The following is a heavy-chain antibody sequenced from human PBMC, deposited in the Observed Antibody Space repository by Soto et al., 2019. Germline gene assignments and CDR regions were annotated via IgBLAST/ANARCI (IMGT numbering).Heavy chain of an antibody. J-gene: IGHJ4*02. V-gene: IGHV4-31*03. CDR3: AREAAIGTQNFDY. D-gene: IGHD5-18*01. CDR1: GGSISSGGYY. Sequence: TLSLTCTVSGGSISSGGYYWSWIRQHPGKGLEWIGYIYYSGSTYYNPSLKSRVTISVDTSKNQFSLKLSSVTAADTAVYYCAREAAIGTQNFDYWGQGTLVTVSS. CDR2: IYYSGST.